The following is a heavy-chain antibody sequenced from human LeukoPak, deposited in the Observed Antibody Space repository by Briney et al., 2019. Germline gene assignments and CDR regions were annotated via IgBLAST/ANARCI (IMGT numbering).Heavy chain of an antibody. CDR1: GYTFTGYY. CDR2: ISGYNGYT. D-gene: IGHD6-13*01. V-gene: IGHV1-18*04. CDR3: ARDRQIAAAGDNFDC. J-gene: IGHJ4*02. Sequence: GASVKVSCKASGYTFTGYYIHWVRQAPGQGLEWLGWISGYNGYTSYAQRFQGRVIVTTDTSTSTAYMELRSLRSDDTAVYFCARDRQIAAAGDNFDCWGQGTLVTVSS.